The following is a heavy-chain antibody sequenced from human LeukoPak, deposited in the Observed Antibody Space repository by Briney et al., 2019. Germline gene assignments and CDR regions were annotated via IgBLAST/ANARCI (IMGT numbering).Heavy chain of an antibody. J-gene: IGHJ6*02. CDR3: AKDSGIQLWSSPYYYDYYGLDV. CDR2: IRYDGSNK. D-gene: IGHD5-18*01. V-gene: IGHV3-30*02. CDR1: GFTFGPYT. Sequence: PGGSLRLSCAASGFTFGPYTMNWVRQAPGKGLEWVAFIRYDGSNKYYADSVKGRFTISRGNSKNTLSLQMNRLITEDTGVYYCAKDSGIQLWSSPYYYDYYGLDVWGQGTTVTVSS.